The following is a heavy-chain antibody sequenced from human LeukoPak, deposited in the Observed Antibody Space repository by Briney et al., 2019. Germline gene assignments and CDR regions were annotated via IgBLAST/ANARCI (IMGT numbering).Heavy chain of an antibody. Sequence: GGSLRLSCAASEFTFNRYWMSWVRQAPGKGLEWVANIKHDGSEAYYVDSVKGRFTISRDNSKNTLYLQMNSLRVEDTAVYYCGRGGIALAGLDYWGQGTLVTVSS. CDR2: IKHDGSEA. V-gene: IGHV3-7*05. CDR1: EFTFNRYW. D-gene: IGHD6-19*01. CDR3: GRGGIALAGLDY. J-gene: IGHJ4*02.